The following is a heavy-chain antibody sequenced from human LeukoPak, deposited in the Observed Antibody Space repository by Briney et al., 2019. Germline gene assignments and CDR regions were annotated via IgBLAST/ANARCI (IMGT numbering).Heavy chain of an antibody. Sequence: ASVKVSCTASGYTFTSCGICWVRQAPGQGLEWMGWVSAYNGDTNYAQTFQGRVTMTTDTSTSTAYMELRSLRSDDTAVYYCARDAPQWRNAFDFWGQGTMVTVSS. D-gene: IGHD6-19*01. CDR1: GYTFTSCG. CDR2: VSAYNGDT. V-gene: IGHV1-18*01. J-gene: IGHJ3*01. CDR3: ARDAPQWRNAFDF.